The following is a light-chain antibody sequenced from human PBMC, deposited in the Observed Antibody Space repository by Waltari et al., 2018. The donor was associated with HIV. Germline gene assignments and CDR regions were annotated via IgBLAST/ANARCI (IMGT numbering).Light chain of an antibody. Sequence: DTVLTQSPATLSVSPGERATLSCRASQSLSNNLAWYQQKPGQAPRLLIYDASSRASGIPAMFVGSGSGTEFTLTISSLQSEDFAVYYCQQYANWPLYTFGQGTKLEIK. CDR3: QQYANWPLYT. J-gene: IGKJ2*01. CDR2: DAS. V-gene: IGKV3-15*01. CDR1: QSLSNN.